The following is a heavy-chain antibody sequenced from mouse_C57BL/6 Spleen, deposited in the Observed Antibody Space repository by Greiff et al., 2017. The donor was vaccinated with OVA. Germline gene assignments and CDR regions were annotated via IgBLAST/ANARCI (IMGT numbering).Heavy chain of an antibody. CDR2: ISSGGDYI. CDR1: GFTFSSYA. V-gene: IGHV5-9-1*02. CDR3: TRDQEANYYDYDAGYWYFDV. Sequence: EVKLMESGEGLVKPGGSLKLSCAASGFTFSSYAMSWVRQTPEKRLEWVAYISSGGDYIYYADTVKGRFTISRANARNTLYLQMSSLKSEDTAMYYCTRDQEANYYDYDAGYWYFDVWGTGTTVTVSS. D-gene: IGHD2-4*01. J-gene: IGHJ1*03.